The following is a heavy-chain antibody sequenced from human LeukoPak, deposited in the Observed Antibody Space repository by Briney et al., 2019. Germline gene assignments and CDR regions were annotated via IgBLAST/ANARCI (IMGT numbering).Heavy chain of an antibody. V-gene: IGHV4-34*01. CDR2: INHSGST. CDR3: ARGTGYSSGSGFDY. J-gene: IGHJ4*02. Sequence: SETLSLTCAVYGGSFSGYYRSWIRQPPGKGLEWIGEINHSGSTNYNPSLKSRVTISVDTSKNQFSLKLSSVTAADTAVYYCARGTGYSSGSGFDYWGQGTLVTVSS. CDR1: GGSFSGYY. D-gene: IGHD6-19*01.